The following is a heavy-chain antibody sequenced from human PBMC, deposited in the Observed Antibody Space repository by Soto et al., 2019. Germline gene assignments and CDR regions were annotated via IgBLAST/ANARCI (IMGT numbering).Heavy chain of an antibody. J-gene: IGHJ6*02. CDR1: GFTFSSYA. Sequence: GGSLRLSCAASGFTFSSYAMHWVRQAPGKGLEWVAVISYDGSNKYYADSVKGRFTISRDNSKNTLYLQMNSLRAEDTAVYYCARPFYNITIFGVVTWQGMDVWGQGTTVTVSS. CDR2: ISYDGSNK. V-gene: IGHV3-30*04. CDR3: ARPFYNITIFGVVTWQGMDV. D-gene: IGHD3-3*01.